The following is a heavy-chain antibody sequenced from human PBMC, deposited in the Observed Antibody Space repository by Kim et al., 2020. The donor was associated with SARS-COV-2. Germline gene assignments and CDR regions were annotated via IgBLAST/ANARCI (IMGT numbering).Heavy chain of an antibody. J-gene: IGHJ6*02. CDR1: GFTFSSYS. D-gene: IGHD2-2*01. CDR2: ISSSSSTI. CDR3: ARGGARCSSTSCYYYYYYYGMDV. V-gene: IGHV3-48*02. Sequence: GGSLRLSCAASGFTFSSYSMNWVRQAPGKGLEWVSYISSSSSTIYYADSVKGRFTISRDNAKNSLYLQMNSLRDEDTAVYYCARGGARCSSTSCYYYYYYYGMDVWGQGTTVTVSS.